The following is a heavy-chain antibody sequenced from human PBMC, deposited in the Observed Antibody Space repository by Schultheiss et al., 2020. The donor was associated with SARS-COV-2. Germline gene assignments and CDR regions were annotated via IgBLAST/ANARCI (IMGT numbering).Heavy chain of an antibody. CDR3: ARRGVIVGATFDY. CDR2: ISSSGSTI. V-gene: IGHV3-48*01. Sequence: GGSLRLSCAASGFTFNRCGMHWVRQAPGKGLEWVSYISSSGSTIYYADSVKGRFTISRDNAKNSLYLQMNSLRAEDTAVYYCARRGVIVGATFDYWGQGTLVTVSS. D-gene: IGHD1-26*01. CDR1: GFTFNRCG. J-gene: IGHJ4*02.